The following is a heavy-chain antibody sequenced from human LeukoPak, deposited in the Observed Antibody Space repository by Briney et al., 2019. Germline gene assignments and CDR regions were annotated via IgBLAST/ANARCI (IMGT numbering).Heavy chain of an antibody. D-gene: IGHD3-22*01. V-gene: IGHV1-69*13. Sequence: GASVKVSYKASVDTFSRYAISGVPQAPGRGGECVGELISLLGTANYAQKFRGGVTITADEPTSTAYMELSTVRSQHTPVYICETNYESLSTFDSGGQGTLVTVSS. CDR3: ETNYESLSTFDS. J-gene: IGHJ4*02. CDR2: LISLLGTA. CDR1: VDTFSRYA.